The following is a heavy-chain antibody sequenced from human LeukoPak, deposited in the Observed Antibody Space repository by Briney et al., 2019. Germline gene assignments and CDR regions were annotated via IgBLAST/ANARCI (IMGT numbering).Heavy chain of an antibody. CDR3: ARDVSGYRGLGY. CDR1: GFTFSSYS. D-gene: IGHD3-3*01. CDR2: ISSSSGYI. V-gene: IGHV3-21*01. Sequence: GGSLRLSCAASGFTFSSYSMNWVRQAPGKGLEWVSSISSSSGYIYYADSVKGRFTISRDNAKNSLYLQMNSLRAEDTAVYYCARDVSGYRGLGYWGQGTLVTVSS. J-gene: IGHJ4*02.